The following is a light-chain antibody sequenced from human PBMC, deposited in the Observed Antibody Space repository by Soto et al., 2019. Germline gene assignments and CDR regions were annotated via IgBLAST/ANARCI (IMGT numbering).Light chain of an antibody. J-gene: IGLJ2*01. CDR1: SSNIGSNT. CDR2: NNY. V-gene: IGLV1-44*01. CDR3: SAWDDSLNGGL. Sequence: QSVLTQPPSASGTPGQRVTISCSGSSSNIGSNTVHWYQQLPGTAPKLLIYNNYQRPSGVPDRFSGSKSGTSASLAISGLQSEDEADYYCSAWDDSLNGGLFGGGTKVTVL.